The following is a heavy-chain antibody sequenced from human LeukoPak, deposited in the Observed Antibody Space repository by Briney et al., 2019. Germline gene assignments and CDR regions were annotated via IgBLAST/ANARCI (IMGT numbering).Heavy chain of an antibody. CDR1: GFTVSSNY. CDR2: IYRDGSA. J-gene: IGHJ5*02. V-gene: IGHV3-66*01. D-gene: IGHD2-21*02. CDR3: ARVMTAITNWFDP. Sequence: GGSLRLSCAASGFTVSSNYVSWVRQAPGKGLEWVSSIYRDGSAYYADSVKGRFTISRDNSKNTLNLQMNNLRVEDTAVYYCARVMTAITNWFDPWGQGTLVTVSS.